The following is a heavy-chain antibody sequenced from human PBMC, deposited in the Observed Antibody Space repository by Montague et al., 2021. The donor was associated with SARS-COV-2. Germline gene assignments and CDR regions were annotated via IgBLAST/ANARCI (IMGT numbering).Heavy chain of an antibody. V-gene: IGHV4-59*02. J-gene: IGHJ5*02. CDR3: ARAGGFYDYWSGYSSSAGFFDP. CDR2: IYYSGST. Sequence: SETLSLTCTVSGGSVSSYYWSRIRQSPGKGLQWLGYIYYSGSTDYNPSLKSRVTMSVDRSKNQLSLRLNSVTTADTAVYFCARAGGFYDYWSGYSSSAGFFDPWGQGILVTVSS. CDR1: GGSVSSYY. D-gene: IGHD3-3*01.